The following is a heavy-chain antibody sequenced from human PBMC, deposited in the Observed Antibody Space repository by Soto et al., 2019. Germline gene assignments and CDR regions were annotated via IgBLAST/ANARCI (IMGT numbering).Heavy chain of an antibody. CDR2: IRSKANSYAT. Sequence: PGGSLRLSCAASGFTFSSYAMSWVRQASGKGLEWVGRIRSKANSYATAYAASVKGRFTISRDDSKNTAYLQMNSLKTEDTAVYYCTPLTDIVVVPAASVDVWGKGTTVTVSS. CDR3: TPLTDIVVVPAASVDV. V-gene: IGHV3-73*01. CDR1: GFTFSSYA. J-gene: IGHJ6*04. D-gene: IGHD2-2*01.